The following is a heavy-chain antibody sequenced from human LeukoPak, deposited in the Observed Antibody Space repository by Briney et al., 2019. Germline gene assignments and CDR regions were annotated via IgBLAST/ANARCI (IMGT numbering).Heavy chain of an antibody. CDR3: AKDGVMVREYYYYYYMDV. CDR2: ISGSGGST. V-gene: IGHV3-23*01. J-gene: IGHJ6*03. Sequence: QSGGSLRLSCAASGFTFSSNAVTWVRQAPGKGLEWVSAISGSGGSTYYADSVKGRFTISRDNSKNTLYLQMNSLRAEDTAVYYCAKDGVMVREYYYYYYMDVWGKGTTVTVSS. D-gene: IGHD3-10*01. CDR1: GFTFSSNA.